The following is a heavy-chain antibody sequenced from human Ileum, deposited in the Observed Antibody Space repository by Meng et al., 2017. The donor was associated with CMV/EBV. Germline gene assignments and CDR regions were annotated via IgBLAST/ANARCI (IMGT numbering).Heavy chain of an antibody. V-gene: IGHV3-11*04. D-gene: IGHD3-16*01. CDR3: ARDGGGGGGYYYYGMDV. J-gene: IGHJ6*02. CDR2: IRSSGSTI. CDR1: FPFGDYY. Sequence: FPFGDYYMSWIRRAPGRGLEWVSYIRSSGSTIYYADSVKGRFPISRDNAKNSLYLQMNSLRAEDTAVYYCARDGGGGGGYYYYGMDVWGQGTTVTVSS.